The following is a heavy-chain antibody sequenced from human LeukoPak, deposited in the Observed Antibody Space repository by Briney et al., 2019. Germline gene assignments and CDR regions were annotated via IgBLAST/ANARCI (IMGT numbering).Heavy chain of an antibody. CDR1: GYIFTSYE. CDR2: MNPNSGDT. D-gene: IGHD3-22*01. CDR3: AREMGNDDSSGYYPPLFDY. V-gene: IGHV1-8*03. J-gene: IGHJ4*02. Sequence: EASVKVSCKASGYIFTSYEINWVRQATGQGLEWMGWMNPNSGDTGYAQKFQGRVTITADESTSTAYMELSSLRSEDTAVYYCAREMGNDDSSGYYPPLFDYWGQGTLVTVSS.